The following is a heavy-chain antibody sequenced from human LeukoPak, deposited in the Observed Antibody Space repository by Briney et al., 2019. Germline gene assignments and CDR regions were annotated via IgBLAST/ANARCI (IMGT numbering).Heavy chain of an antibody. CDR1: GGSFSGYY. J-gene: IGHJ6*02. V-gene: IGHV4-34*01. D-gene: IGHD6-19*01. CDR3: AREQWLVPYYYYGMDV. Sequence: PSETLSLTCAVYGGSFSGYYWSWIRQPPGKGLEWIGEINHSGSTNYNPSLKSRVTISVDTSKNQFSLKLSSVTAADTAVYYCAREQWLVPYYYYGMDVWGQGTTVTVSS. CDR2: INHSGST.